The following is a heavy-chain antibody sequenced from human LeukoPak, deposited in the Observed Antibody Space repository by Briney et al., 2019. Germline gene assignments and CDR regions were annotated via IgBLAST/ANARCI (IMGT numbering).Heavy chain of an antibody. D-gene: IGHD3-22*01. J-gene: IGHJ6*03. Sequence: SETLSLTCTVSGGSISSSSYYWGWIRQPPGKGLEWIGSIYYSGSTNYNPSLKSRVTISVDTSKNHFSLKLSSVTAADTAVYYCARSSVPYYYYNYSMDVWGNGTTVTVSS. CDR1: GGSISSSSYY. CDR3: ARSSVPYYYYNYSMDV. V-gene: IGHV4-39*07. CDR2: IYYSGST.